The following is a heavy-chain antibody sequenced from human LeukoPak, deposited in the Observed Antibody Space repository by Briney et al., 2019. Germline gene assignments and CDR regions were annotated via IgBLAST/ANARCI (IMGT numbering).Heavy chain of an antibody. Sequence: GGSLRLSCEASGFTFSSYEMNWVRQAPGKGLEWVSYISSSDSTTHYADSVKGRFTISRDNSKNTLYLQMNSLRAEDTAVYYCARDDSGSDYNAFDMWGQGTKVTVSS. D-gene: IGHD1-26*01. CDR2: ISSSDSTT. J-gene: IGHJ3*02. CDR3: ARDDSGSDYNAFDM. V-gene: IGHV3-48*03. CDR1: GFTFSSYE.